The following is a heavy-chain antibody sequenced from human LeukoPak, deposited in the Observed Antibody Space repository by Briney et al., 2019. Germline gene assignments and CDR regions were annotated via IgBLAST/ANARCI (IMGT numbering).Heavy chain of an antibody. CDR2: ISAYNGNT. Sequence: ASVKVSCKASGYTFTSYGISWVRQAPGQGLEWMGWISAYNGNTNYAQKLQGRVTMTTDTSTSTAYMELRSLRPDDTAVYYCARDHVPYDYVWGSYQSDYWGQGTLVTVSS. J-gene: IGHJ4*02. V-gene: IGHV1-18*01. D-gene: IGHD3-16*02. CDR1: GYTFTSYG. CDR3: ARDHVPYDYVWGSYQSDY.